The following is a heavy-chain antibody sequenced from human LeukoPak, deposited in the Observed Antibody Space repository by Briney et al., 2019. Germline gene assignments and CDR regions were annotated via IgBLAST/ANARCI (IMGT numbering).Heavy chain of an antibody. CDR2: INHSGST. CDR3: ARGTGDSSGYYYYNAMDV. D-gene: IGHD3-22*01. V-gene: IGHV4-34*01. Sequence: SETLSLTCAVYGGSFSGNYWTWIRQPPGKGLEWFGEINHSGSTKYNPSLKSRVTISVDTSKNQFSLKLSSVTAADTAVYYCARGTGDSSGYYYYNAMDVWGHGTTVTVSS. J-gene: IGHJ6*02. CDR1: GGSFSGNY.